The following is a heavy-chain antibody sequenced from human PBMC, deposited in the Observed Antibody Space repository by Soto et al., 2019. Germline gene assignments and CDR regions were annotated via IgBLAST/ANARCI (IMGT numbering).Heavy chain of an antibody. D-gene: IGHD4-4*01. Sequence: GGSLRLSCAASGFIFSSYTMSWVRQAPGKGLEWVSAISDSGGSTYYADSLKGRFTISRDNSKNTLYLQMNSLRAEDTAVYYCAKDSNYDDAYGMDVWGQGTTVTVSS. V-gene: IGHV3-23*01. CDR1: GFIFSSYT. CDR2: ISDSGGST. CDR3: AKDSNYDDAYGMDV. J-gene: IGHJ6*02.